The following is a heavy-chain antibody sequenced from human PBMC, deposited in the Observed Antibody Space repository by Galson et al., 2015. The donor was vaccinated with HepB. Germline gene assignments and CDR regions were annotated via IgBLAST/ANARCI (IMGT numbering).Heavy chain of an antibody. V-gene: IGHV3-33*01. Sequence: SLRLSCAASGFTFSSYGMHWVRQAPGKGLEWVAVIWYDGSNKYYADSVKGRFTISRDNSKNTLYLQMNSLRAEDTAVYYCARYSSGWSAETSTDAFDIWGQGTMVTVSS. J-gene: IGHJ3*02. CDR3: ARYSSGWSAETSTDAFDI. D-gene: IGHD6-19*01. CDR2: IWYDGSNK. CDR1: GFTFSSYG.